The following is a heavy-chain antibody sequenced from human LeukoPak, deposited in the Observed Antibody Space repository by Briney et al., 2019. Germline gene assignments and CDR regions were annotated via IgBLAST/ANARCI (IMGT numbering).Heavy chain of an antibody. CDR3: ARTYPGIALAGTFDH. V-gene: IGHV3-7*01. J-gene: IGHJ4*02. CDR2: VREDGNEK. D-gene: IGHD6-19*01. Sequence: GGSLRLSCAASGFTFSAYWMGWVRQAPGKGLEWGANVREDGNEKYSEGSAKGRFINSRDNAKTSLFLQMSSLRAEDTAGYFCARTYPGIALAGTFDHWGEGTLVTVSS. CDR1: GFTFSAYW.